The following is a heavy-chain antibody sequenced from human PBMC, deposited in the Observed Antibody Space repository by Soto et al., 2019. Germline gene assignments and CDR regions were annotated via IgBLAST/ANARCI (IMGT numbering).Heavy chain of an antibody. CDR1: GYTFTGYY. CDR3: AKDKFSSGWFGLLDQ. CDR2: INPNSGGT. Sequence: ASVKVSCKASGYTFTGYYMHWVRQAPGQGLEWMGWINPNSGGTNYAQKFQGWVTMTRDTSISTAYMELSRLRSDDTAIYYCAKDKFSSGWFGLLDQWGQGTLVTVSS. J-gene: IGHJ5*02. D-gene: IGHD6-19*01. V-gene: IGHV1-2*04.